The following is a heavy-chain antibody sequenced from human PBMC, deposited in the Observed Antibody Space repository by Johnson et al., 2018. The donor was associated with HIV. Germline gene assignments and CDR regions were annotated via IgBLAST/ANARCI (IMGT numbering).Heavy chain of an antibody. D-gene: IGHD5-24*01. CDR3: ARQGWLQLAHAFDI. Sequence: VQLVESGGGLDQPGGSLRLSCAASGFTFSSYWMSWVRQAPGKGLEWVANIKQDGSEKYYVDSVKGRFTISRDNAKNSLYLQMNSLRAEDTAVYYCARQGWLQLAHAFDIWGQGTMVTVSS. J-gene: IGHJ3*02. V-gene: IGHV3-7*02. CDR2: IKQDGSEK. CDR1: GFTFSSYW.